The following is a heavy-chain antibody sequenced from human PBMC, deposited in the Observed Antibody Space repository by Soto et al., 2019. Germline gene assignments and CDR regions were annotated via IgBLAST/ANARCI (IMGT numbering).Heavy chain of an antibody. V-gene: IGHV3-23*01. CDR2: ISRSGNST. CDR3: AKDAKILDWLPTSYYFDF. J-gene: IGHJ4*02. Sequence: EVQVLESGGGLAQPGRSLRLSCAVSGLSFSSYAMTWVRQSPGKGLEWVSSISRSGNSTYSADSVRGRFTISRDNSKNTLYLQMNSLRAEDTAVYYCAKDAKILDWLPTSYYFDFWGQGTLVTVSS. D-gene: IGHD3-9*01. CDR1: GLSFSSYA.